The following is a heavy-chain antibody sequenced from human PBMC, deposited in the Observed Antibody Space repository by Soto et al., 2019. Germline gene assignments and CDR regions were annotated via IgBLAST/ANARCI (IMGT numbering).Heavy chain of an antibody. J-gene: IGHJ4*02. CDR2: IYWDDSK. V-gene: IGHV2-5*02. CDR1: GFSLTTDRVG. D-gene: IGHD3-10*01. Sequence: QITLKESGPTLVKPTQTLTLTCTFSGFSLTTDRVGVGWIRQPPGEALEWLAVIYWDDSKTYRPSLESRLTITKDTSNNQVALTMTNMDSLDTATYYCAHAYGWRSLYWGQGTLVIVSS. CDR3: AHAYGWRSLY.